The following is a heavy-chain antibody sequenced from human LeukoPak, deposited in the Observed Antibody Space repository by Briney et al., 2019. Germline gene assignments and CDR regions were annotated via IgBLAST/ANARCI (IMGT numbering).Heavy chain of an antibody. V-gene: IGHV3-23*01. D-gene: IGHD3-22*01. CDR2: ISGSGGST. Sequence: GGSLRLSCAASGFTFSSYAMSWVRQAPGKGLEWVSAISGSGGSTYYADSVKGRFTISGDNSKNTLYLQMNSLRAVDTAVYYCANYYYDSSGFRLWGRGTLVTVSS. J-gene: IGHJ2*01. CDR3: ANYYYDSSGFRL. CDR1: GFTFSSYA.